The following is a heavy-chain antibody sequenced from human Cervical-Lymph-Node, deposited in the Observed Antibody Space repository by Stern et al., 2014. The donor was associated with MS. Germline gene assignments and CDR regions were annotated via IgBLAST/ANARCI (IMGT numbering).Heavy chain of an antibody. J-gene: IGHJ5*02. Sequence: QVQLVQSGAEVKEPGASAKVSCKASGYTFTRYDLHWVREAHGQGLEWMGRIDTNSGRVTYGQTFPGRVTLTRDTSSGPVCMEPSRLKSDDTAVYFCARGHSGSDPWGQGTLVTVTS. CDR1: GYTFTRYD. CDR2: IDTNSGRV. CDR3: ARGHSGSDP. V-gene: IGHV1-2*06.